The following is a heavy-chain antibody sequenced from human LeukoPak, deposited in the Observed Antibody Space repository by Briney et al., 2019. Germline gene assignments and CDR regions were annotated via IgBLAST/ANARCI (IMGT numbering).Heavy chain of an antibody. J-gene: IGHJ4*02. CDR1: VFTYNDYY. CDR3: ARVGYDSSGRFDY. Sequence: GGSLTLSCAASVFTYNDYYMTWIRQAPGKGLEWVSYISSSGSIIYYADSVKGRFIISRDNAKNSLYLQMNSLRAEDTAVYFCARVGYDSSGRFDYWGQGTLVTVSS. V-gene: IGHV3-11*04. D-gene: IGHD3-22*01. CDR2: ISSSGSII.